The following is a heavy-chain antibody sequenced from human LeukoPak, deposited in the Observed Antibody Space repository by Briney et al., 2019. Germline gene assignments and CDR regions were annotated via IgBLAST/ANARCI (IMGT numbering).Heavy chain of an antibody. CDR1: GGSFSGYY. CDR2: INHSGST. CDR3: ARGITIFDY. D-gene: IGHD3-3*01. J-gene: IGHJ4*02. Sequence: SETLSLTCAVYGGSFSGYYWSWIGQPPGKGLEWIGEINHSGSTNYNPSLKSRVTISVDTSKNQFSLKLSSVTAADTAVYYCARGITIFDYWGQGTLVTVSS. V-gene: IGHV4-34*01.